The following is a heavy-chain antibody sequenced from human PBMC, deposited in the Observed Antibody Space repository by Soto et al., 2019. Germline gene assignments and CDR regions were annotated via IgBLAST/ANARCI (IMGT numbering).Heavy chain of an antibody. J-gene: IGHJ6*02. V-gene: IGHV3-15*07. CDR3: TTLPCRWSGCGMDV. Sequence: GSLRLSCAPSGLTFNNAWMTWVSQAPGKGMEWVGRIKSKTDGGTTDYAAPVKGRFTISRDDSKNTLYLQMNSLKTEDTAVYYCTTLPCRWSGCGMDVWGQGTTVTVSS. D-gene: IGHD3-3*01. CDR2: IKSKTDGGTT. CDR1: GLTFNNAW.